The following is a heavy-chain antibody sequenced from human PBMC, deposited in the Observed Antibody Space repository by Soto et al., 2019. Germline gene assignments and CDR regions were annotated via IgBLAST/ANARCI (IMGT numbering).Heavy chain of an antibody. CDR1: GLTFGDHY. J-gene: IGHJ5*02. CDR2: SRNKAKSYST. CDR3: SILEGA. D-gene: IGHD2-21*01. V-gene: IGHV3-72*01. Sequence: EVQLVESGGGLVQPGGSLTLSCAVSGLTFGDHYMEWVRQAPGKGLEWVARSRNKAKSYSTDFAASVKGRFTISRVESKNPLNLQMNSLMTEDTAVYYCSILEGAWGQGTLVTVSS.